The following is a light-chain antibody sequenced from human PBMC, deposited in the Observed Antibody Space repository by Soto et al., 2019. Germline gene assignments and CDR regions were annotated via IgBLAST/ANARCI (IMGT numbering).Light chain of an antibody. CDR3: QQYNSYS. V-gene: IGKV1-5*02. CDR2: DAS. CDR1: QSISSW. Sequence: DIQMTQSPSTLSGYVGDSVTIICRASQSISSWLAWYQQKPGKAPKLLIYDASNLESGVPSRFSGSGSGTEFTLTISSLQPDDFATYYCQQYNSYSFGQGTEVDI. J-gene: IGKJ1*01.